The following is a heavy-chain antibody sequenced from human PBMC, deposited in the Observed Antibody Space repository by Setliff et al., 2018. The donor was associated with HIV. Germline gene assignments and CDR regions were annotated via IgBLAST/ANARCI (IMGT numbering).Heavy chain of an antibody. D-gene: IGHD5-18*01. CDR2: IYYSGST. J-gene: IGHJ4*02. Sequence: ASETLSLTCTVSGGSISSYYWSWIRQPPGKGLEWIGSIYYSGSTYYNPSLKSRVTISVDTSKNQFSLKLSSVTAADTAVYYCARQDSYSYGYNYFDYWGQGTLVTVSS. CDR1: GGSISSYY. V-gene: IGHV4-39*01. CDR3: ARQDSYSYGYNYFDY.